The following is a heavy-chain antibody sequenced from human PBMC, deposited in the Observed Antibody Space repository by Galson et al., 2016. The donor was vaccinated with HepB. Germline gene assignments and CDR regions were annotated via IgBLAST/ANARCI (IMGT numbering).Heavy chain of an antibody. Sequence: SLRLSCAASGFTFTSYWMHWVRQVPGKGLLWVSRIKGDGSGTEYADSVKGRITISSDNAKSTLYLQMNSLRAEDTAVYFCARGGVVVPAAIDDYWGQGTLVTVSS. CDR1: GFTFTSYW. CDR2: IKGDGSGT. J-gene: IGHJ4*02. V-gene: IGHV3-74*03. CDR3: ARGGVVVPAAIDDY. D-gene: IGHD2-2*01.